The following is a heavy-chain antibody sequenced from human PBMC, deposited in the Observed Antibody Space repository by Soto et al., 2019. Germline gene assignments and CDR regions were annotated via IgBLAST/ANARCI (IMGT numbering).Heavy chain of an antibody. CDR1: GGTFSSYA. V-gene: IGHV1-69*12. CDR2: IIPIFGTA. CDR3: ARRGGRWAGGGCWFDP. D-gene: IGHD3-16*01. Sequence: QVQLVQSGAEVKKPGSSVKVSCKASGGTFSSYAISWVRQAPGQGLEWMGGIIPIFGTANYAQKFQGRVTITADESTSTAYMELGSLRSEDTAVYYCARRGGRWAGGGCWFDPWGQGTLVTVSS. J-gene: IGHJ5*02.